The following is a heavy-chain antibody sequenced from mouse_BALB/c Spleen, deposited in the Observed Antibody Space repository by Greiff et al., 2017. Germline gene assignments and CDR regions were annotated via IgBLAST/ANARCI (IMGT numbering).Heavy chain of an antibody. CDR1: EYEFPSHD. D-gene: IGHD1-1*01. CDR3: ARHGSYSPYWYFDV. V-gene: IGHV5-2*01. CDR2: INSDGGST. J-gene: IGHJ1*01. Sequence: VQGVESGGGLVQPGESLKLSCESNEYEFPSHDMSWVRKTPEKRLELVAAINSDGGSTYYPDTMERRFIISRDNTKKALYLQMSSLRSEDTDLYYCARHGSYSPYWYFDVWGAGTTVTVSS.